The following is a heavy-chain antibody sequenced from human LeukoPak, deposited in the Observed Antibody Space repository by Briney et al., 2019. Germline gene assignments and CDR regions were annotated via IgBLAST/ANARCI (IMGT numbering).Heavy chain of an antibody. Sequence: AAVTVSFKSSGGTFISYAFSWVRQAPGQGLEWVGGIITIFGTANYAQKFQGRVTITADESTSTAYMELSSLRSEDTAVYYCARVRGDDFWSGYFYFDYWGQGTLVTVSS. J-gene: IGHJ4*02. D-gene: IGHD3-3*01. V-gene: IGHV1-69*01. CDR2: IITIFGTA. CDR1: GGTFISYA. CDR3: ARVRGDDFWSGYFYFDY.